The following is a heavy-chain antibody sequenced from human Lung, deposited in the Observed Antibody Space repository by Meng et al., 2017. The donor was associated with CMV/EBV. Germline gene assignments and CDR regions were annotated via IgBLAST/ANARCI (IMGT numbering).Heavy chain of an antibody. CDR2: INPSNGGT. D-gene: IGHD1-20*01. J-gene: IGHJ4*02. Sequence: ASVXVSXKASGYTFTDYYMHWVRQAPGQRLEWMGWINPSNGGTDYAQKFQGRVTMTRDTSISTAYIELSRLRSDDTAVYYCARGSPITGARTPYYYWGQGPLVTVSS. V-gene: IGHV1-2*02. CDR1: GYTFTDYY. CDR3: ARGSPITGARTPYYY.